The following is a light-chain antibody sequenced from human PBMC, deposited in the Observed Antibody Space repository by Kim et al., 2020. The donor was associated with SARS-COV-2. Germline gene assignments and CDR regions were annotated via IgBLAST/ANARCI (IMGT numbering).Light chain of an antibody. Sequence: EIVMTQSPATLSVSPGERATLSCRASQSVRSNLAWYQQKVGQAPRLLIYGASTRATSVPARFSGSGSGTEFSLTISSLQSEDFAVYYCHQYNNWPLTFGGGTKVDIK. CDR2: GAS. CDR1: QSVRSN. V-gene: IGKV3-15*01. J-gene: IGKJ4*01. CDR3: HQYNNWPLT.